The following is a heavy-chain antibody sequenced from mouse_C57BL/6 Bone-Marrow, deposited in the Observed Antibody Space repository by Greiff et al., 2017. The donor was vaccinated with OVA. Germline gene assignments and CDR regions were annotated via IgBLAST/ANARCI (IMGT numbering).Heavy chain of an antibody. D-gene: IGHD1-1*01. CDR2: INPNNGGT. Sequence: VQLQQSGPELVKPGASVKISCKASGYTFTDYYMNWVKQSHGKSLEWIGDINPNNGGTSYNQKFKGKATLTVDKSSSTAYMELRSLTSEDSAVYYCARKGSSPWYFDVWGTGTTVTVSS. CDR3: ARKGSSPWYFDV. V-gene: IGHV1-26*01. J-gene: IGHJ1*03. CDR1: GYTFTDYY.